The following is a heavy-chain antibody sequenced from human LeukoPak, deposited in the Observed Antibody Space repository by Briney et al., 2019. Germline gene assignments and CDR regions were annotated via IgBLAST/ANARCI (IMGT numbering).Heavy chain of an antibody. D-gene: IGHD1-7*01. CDR2: INHSGST. Sequence: KPSETLSLTCAVYGGSFSGYYWSWIRQPPGKGLEWIGEINHSGSTNYNPSLKSRVTISVDTSKNQFSLKLSSVTAADTAVYYCARGRLELRSYYYYCYMDVWGKGTTVTVSS. V-gene: IGHV4-34*01. J-gene: IGHJ6*03. CDR1: GGSFSGYY. CDR3: ARGRLELRSYYYYCYMDV.